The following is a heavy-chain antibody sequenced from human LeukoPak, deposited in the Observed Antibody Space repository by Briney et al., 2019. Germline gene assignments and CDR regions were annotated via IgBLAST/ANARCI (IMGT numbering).Heavy chain of an antibody. V-gene: IGHV4-59*12. D-gene: IGHD1-26*01. J-gene: IGHJ6*03. CDR3: ARDTGGSYDYYMDV. Sequence: SETLSLTCSVSGGSMSYYYWSWIRQPPGKRLEWIGYIYYSGSTFYNPSLKSRVTISVDTSKNQFSLKLSSATAADTAVYYCARDTGGSYDYYMDVWGKGTTVTVSS. CDR2: IYYSGST. CDR1: GGSMSYYY.